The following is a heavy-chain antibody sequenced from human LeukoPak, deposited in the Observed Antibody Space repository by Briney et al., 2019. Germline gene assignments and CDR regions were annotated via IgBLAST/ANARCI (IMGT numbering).Heavy chain of an antibody. V-gene: IGHV4-34*01. Sequence: PSETLSLTCAVYGGSFSGYYWSRIRQPPGKGLEWIGEINHSGSTNYNPSLKSRVTISVDTSKNQFSLKLSSVTAADTAVYYCARGGFTNYYYYMDVWGKGTTVTVSS. D-gene: IGHD6-25*01. CDR1: GGSFSGYY. CDR3: ARGGFTNYYYYMDV. J-gene: IGHJ6*03. CDR2: INHSGST.